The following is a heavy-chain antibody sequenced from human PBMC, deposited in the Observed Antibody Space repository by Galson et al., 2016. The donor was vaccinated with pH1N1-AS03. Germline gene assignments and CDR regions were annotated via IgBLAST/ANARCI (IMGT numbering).Heavy chain of an antibody. V-gene: IGHV5-51*03. CDR2: IYPGDSDS. D-gene: IGHD6-19*01. CDR1: GFRLSNHW. Sequence: QSGAEVKKPGESLKISCEGSGFRLSNHWIGWVRQMPGKGLEWMGIIYPGDSDSRYSPSFQGHVTISADKSINTAYLQWTSLQASDTAMCYCAKLAVAGRWFFDYWGQGTLVTVS. CDR3: AKLAVAGRWFFDY. J-gene: IGHJ4*02.